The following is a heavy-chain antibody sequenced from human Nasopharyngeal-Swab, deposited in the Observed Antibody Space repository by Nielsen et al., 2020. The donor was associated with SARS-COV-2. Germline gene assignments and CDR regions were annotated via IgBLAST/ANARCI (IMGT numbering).Heavy chain of an antibody. CDR2: IYYSGST. D-gene: IGHD4-11*01. CDR1: GGSISSGGYY. CDR3: ARNDYTGSSWFDP. J-gene: IGHJ5*02. Sequence: SETLSLTCTVSGGSISSGGYYWSWIRQHPGKGLEWIGYIYYSGSTYYNPSLKSRVTISVDTSKNQFSLKLSSVTAADTAVYYCARNDYTGSSWFDPWSQGTLVTVSS. V-gene: IGHV4-31*03.